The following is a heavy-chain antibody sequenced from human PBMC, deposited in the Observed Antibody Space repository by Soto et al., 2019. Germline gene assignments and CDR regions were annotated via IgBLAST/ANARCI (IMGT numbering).Heavy chain of an antibody. CDR1: GFSFNEAW. CDR3: TTGSVEGI. J-gene: IGHJ6*02. CDR2: IKTSAGGGAT. D-gene: IGHD2-15*01. Sequence: EVQLVESAGGLVKPGGSLRLSCVASGFSFNEAWMNWVRQAPGEGLEWVGRIKTSAGGGATDYAAPVQGRFTISRDDSINALYLHMNSLRTEDTAIYYCTTGSVEGIWGQGTTVTVSS. V-gene: IGHV3-15*07.